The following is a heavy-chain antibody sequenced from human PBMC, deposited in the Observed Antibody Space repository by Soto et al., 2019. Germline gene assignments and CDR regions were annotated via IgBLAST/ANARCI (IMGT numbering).Heavy chain of an antibody. Sequence: PSETLSLTCTVSGGSISSYYWSWIRQPPGKGLEWIGYIYYSGSTNYNPSLKSRVTISVDTSKNQFSLKLSSVTAADTAVYYCASIGYDSSGTFDYWGQGTLVTVSS. D-gene: IGHD3-22*01. CDR3: ASIGYDSSGTFDY. CDR1: GGSISSYY. J-gene: IGHJ4*02. V-gene: IGHV4-59*01. CDR2: IYYSGST.